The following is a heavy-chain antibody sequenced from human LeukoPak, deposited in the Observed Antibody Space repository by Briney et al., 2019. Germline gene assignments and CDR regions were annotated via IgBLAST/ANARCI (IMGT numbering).Heavy chain of an antibody. CDR1: GYTFTGYY. CDR3: AREKVEWLYDY. D-gene: IGHD3-3*01. J-gene: IGHJ4*02. V-gene: IGHV1-69*04. CDR2: IIPILGIA. Sequence: GASVKVSCKASGYTFTGYYMHWVRQAPGQGLEWMGRIIPILGIANYAQKFQGRVTITADKSTSTAYMELGSLRSEDTAVYYCAREKVEWLYDYWGQGTLVTVSS.